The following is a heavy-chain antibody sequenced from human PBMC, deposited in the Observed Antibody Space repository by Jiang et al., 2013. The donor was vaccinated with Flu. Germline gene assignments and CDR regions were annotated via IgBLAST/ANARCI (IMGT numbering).Heavy chain of an antibody. V-gene: IGHV4-34*01. D-gene: IGHD3-10*01. CDR2: INHSGST. Sequence: LLKPSETLSLTCAVYGGSFSGYYWSWIRQPPGKGLEWIGEINHSGSTNYNPSLKSRVTISVDTSKNQFSLKLSSVTAADTAVYYCARGRTYYYGSGSPPKKLGWFDPWGQGTLVTVSS. CDR3: ARGRTYYYGSGSPPKKLGWFDP. J-gene: IGHJ5*02. CDR1: GGSFSGYY.